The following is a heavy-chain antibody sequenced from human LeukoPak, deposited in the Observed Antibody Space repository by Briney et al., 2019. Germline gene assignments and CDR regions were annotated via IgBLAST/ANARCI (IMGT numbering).Heavy chain of an antibody. V-gene: IGHV4-4*08. CDR1: GGSISSYY. Sequence: PSETLSLTCTVSGGSISSYYWSWIRQPPGKGLEWIGRVYTSGSTNYNPSLKSRVTISVDTSKNQFSLKLSSVTAADTAVYYCARDSQWLAYHHFDYWGQGTLVTVSS. CDR3: ARDSQWLAYHHFDY. D-gene: IGHD6-19*01. J-gene: IGHJ4*02. CDR2: VYTSGST.